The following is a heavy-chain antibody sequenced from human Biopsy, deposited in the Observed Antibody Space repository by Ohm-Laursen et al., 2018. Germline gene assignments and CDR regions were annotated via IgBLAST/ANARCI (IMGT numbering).Heavy chain of an antibody. V-gene: IGHV1-18*01. CDR2: ISAYNGNR. D-gene: IGHD3-22*01. Sequence: ASVKVSCKASGYTFSSYGISWVRQAPGQGLEWMGWISAYNGNRNYAQKFQGRVTMTTDTSTSTAYMELRSLRSDDTAVYFCAREEDNSGYDYYGMDVWGQGTTVTVSS. CDR3: AREEDNSGYDYYGMDV. J-gene: IGHJ6*02. CDR1: GYTFSSYG.